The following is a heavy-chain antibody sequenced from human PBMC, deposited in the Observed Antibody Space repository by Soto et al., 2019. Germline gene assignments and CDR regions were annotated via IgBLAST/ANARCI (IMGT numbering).Heavy chain of an antibody. J-gene: IGHJ4*02. D-gene: IGHD2-8*02. CDR3: ARKTGGHCPFDD. V-gene: IGHV4-28*01. Sequence: QVQLRESGPGLVKPSDTLSLTCAVSGYSISGDNWWGWTRQPHGRGLEWIGYIYSGGNTHYNPSLASRLNMSVDTSKNQFSLRLTAVTAVDTAVYYFARKTGGHCPFDDWGQGTMVTVSS. CDR2: IYSGGNT. CDR1: GYSISGDNW.